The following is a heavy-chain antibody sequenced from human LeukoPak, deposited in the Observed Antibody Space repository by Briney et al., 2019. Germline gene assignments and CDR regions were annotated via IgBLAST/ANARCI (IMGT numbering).Heavy chain of an antibody. Sequence: ASVKVSCKASAYTFTGYYMHWVRQAPGPGLEWMGWINPNSGGTNYAQKFQGRVTMTRDTSISTAYMELSRLRSDDTAVYYCTRDDGTHYYYYMDVWGKGTTVTVSS. CDR1: AYTFTGYY. CDR3: TRDDGTHYYYYMDV. J-gene: IGHJ6*03. CDR2: INPNSGGT. V-gene: IGHV1-2*02.